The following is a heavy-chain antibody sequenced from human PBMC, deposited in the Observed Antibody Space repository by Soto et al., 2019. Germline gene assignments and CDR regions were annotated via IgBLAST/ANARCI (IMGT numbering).Heavy chain of an antibody. CDR2: ISGSGGST. D-gene: IGHD1-26*01. Sequence: PGGSLRLPCAGSGTTFSNYAMSWVRQAPGKGLAWVSAISGSGGSTYYADSVKGRFTTSRESLKNTFHPQMTSLSAEATALFYFAKVPAGATGRFDSWGQGTLVTVSS. V-gene: IGHV3-23*01. J-gene: IGHJ4*02. CDR1: GTTFSNYA. CDR3: AKVPAGATGRFDS.